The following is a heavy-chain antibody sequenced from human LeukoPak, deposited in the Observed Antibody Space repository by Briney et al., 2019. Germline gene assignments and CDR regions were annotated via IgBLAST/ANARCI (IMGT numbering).Heavy chain of an antibody. J-gene: IGHJ1*01. Sequence: CPTLVKTIQTLTLTCPFPGFSLSTSGVGIRSIPQPPGKALEWLAFIYWDDDKRYSPSLKSRLTITKDTSKNQVVLTMTNMDPVDTATYYCAHRPLLEWLYFQHWGQGTLVTVSS. V-gene: IGHV2-5*02. CDR2: IYWDDDK. D-gene: IGHD3-3*01. CDR1: GFSLSTSGVG. CDR3: AHRPLLEWLYFQH.